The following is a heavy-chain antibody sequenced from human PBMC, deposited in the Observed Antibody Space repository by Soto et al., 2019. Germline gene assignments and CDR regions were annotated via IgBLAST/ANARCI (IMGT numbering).Heavy chain of an antibody. D-gene: IGHD3-22*01. CDR2: INMDGTKT. Sequence: GGSLRLSCVASEFTFSKYWMHLVRQAPGKGLVLVSRINMDGTKTAYADSVKGRFTVSRDNANNTLYLQMNSLGVEDTAVYYCARDYYYDSRSSSVNWFDPWGQGTLVTVSS. CDR1: EFTFSKYW. V-gene: IGHV3-74*01. J-gene: IGHJ5*02. CDR3: ARDYYYDSRSSSVNWFDP.